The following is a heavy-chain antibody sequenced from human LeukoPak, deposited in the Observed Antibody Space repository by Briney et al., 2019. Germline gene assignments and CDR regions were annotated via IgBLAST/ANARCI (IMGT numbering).Heavy chain of an antibody. D-gene: IGHD3-22*01. CDR3: AGDYYDSSGYLGY. Sequence: SETLSLTCTVSGGSISSSSYYWSWIRQPPGKGLEWIGYIYYSGSTNYNPSLKSRVTISVDTSKNQFSLKLSSVTAADTAVYYCAGDYYDSSGYLGYWGQGTLVTVSS. V-gene: IGHV4-61*01. CDR1: GGSISSSSYY. J-gene: IGHJ4*02. CDR2: IYYSGST.